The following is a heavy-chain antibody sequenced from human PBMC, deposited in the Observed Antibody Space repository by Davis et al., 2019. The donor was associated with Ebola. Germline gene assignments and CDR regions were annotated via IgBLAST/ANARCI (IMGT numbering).Heavy chain of an antibody. J-gene: IGHJ4*02. CDR3: ARAQFPTTSDH. CDR2: FNPSGGST. Sequence: AASVKVSCKASGYTFTSYYIQWVRQAPGQGLEWMGIFNPSGGSTYYAQKFQGRVTMTTDTSTSTAYMEVGSLRSDDTAVYYCARAQFPTTSDHWGQGTLVTVSS. D-gene: IGHD1-1*01. V-gene: IGHV1-46*01. CDR1: GYTFTSYY.